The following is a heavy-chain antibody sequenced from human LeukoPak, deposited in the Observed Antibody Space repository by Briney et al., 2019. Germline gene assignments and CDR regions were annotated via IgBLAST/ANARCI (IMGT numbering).Heavy chain of an antibody. Sequence: GGSLRLSCAASGFTFISYGMQWIRQAPGKGLVWVSRINTDGSSTSYADSVKGRFTVSRDNAKNTVYLQVNSLRAEDTAVYFCTRELPREVTLDYWGQGTLVTVSS. CDR3: TRELPREVTLDY. J-gene: IGHJ4*01. CDR1: GFTFISYG. V-gene: IGHV3-74*01. D-gene: IGHD2-21*02. CDR2: INTDGSST.